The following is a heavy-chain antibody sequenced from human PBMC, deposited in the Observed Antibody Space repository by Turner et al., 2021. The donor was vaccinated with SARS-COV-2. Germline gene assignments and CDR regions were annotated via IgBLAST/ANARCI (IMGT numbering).Heavy chain of an antibody. CDR2: IYSGGST. V-gene: IGHV3-66*01. CDR3: ARDLYYYGMDV. J-gene: IGHJ6*02. Sequence: EVQLVESGGGLVQLGGSLRLSCAAFGITVSSNYMSWVRQAPGKGLEWVSVIYSGGSTYYADSVKGRFTISRDNSKNTLYLQMNSLRAEDTAVYYCARDLYYYGMDVWGQGTTVTVSS. CDR1: GITVSSNY.